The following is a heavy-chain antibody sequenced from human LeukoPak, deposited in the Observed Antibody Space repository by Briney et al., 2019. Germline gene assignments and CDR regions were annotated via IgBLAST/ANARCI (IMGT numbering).Heavy chain of an antibody. CDR2: IRSKVYAETT. CDR1: GFTFGDYA. V-gene: IGHV3-49*03. CDR3: QKYSSSSFDF. J-gene: IGHJ4*02. D-gene: IGHD6-6*01. Sequence: GGSLRLSCTGSGFTFGDYAMSWFRQAPGKGLEWVSFIRSKVYAETTEYAASVKGRFTISRDDSKSIAYLQMNILKTEDTAVYYCQKYSSSSFDFWGQGTLVTVSS.